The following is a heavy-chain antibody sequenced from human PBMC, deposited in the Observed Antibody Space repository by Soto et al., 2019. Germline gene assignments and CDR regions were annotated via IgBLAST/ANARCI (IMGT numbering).Heavy chain of an antibody. CDR3: TTGLEGARGDAFDI. J-gene: IGHJ3*02. D-gene: IGHD1-26*01. Sequence: GGSLRLSCAASGFTFSNAWMSWVRQAPGKGLEWVGRIKSKTDGGTTDYAAPVKGRFTISRDDSKNTLYLQMNSLKTEDTAVYYCTTGLEGARGDAFDIWGQGTMVTVSS. CDR2: IKSKTDGGTT. CDR1: GFTFSNAW. V-gene: IGHV3-15*01.